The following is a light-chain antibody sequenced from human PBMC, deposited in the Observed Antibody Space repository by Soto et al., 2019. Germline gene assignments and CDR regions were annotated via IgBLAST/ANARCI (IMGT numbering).Light chain of an antibody. V-gene: IGKV3-20*01. CDR1: QSVSSSY. CDR3: QQYDSSPYT. J-gene: IGKJ2*01. Sequence: EIVLTQSPGTLSLSPGERATLSCRASQSVSSSYLAWYQQKSGQAPRLLIYGASSRATGIPDRFSGRGSGTDFTLTVSRLEPEDFAVYYCQQYDSSPYTFGQGTTVDIK. CDR2: GAS.